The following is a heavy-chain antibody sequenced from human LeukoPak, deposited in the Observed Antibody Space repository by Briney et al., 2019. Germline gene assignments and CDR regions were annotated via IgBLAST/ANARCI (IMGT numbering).Heavy chain of an antibody. V-gene: IGHV4-34*01. CDR1: GGSFSGYY. D-gene: IGHD5-18*01. CDR2: INHSGST. CDR3: ARFSRGYSYGHDY. J-gene: IGHJ4*02. Sequence: SEALSLTCAVYGGSFSGYYWSWIRQPPGKGLEWIGEINHSGSTNYNPSLKSRVTISVDTSKNQFSLKLSSVTAADTAVYYCARFSRGYSYGHDYWGQGTLVTVSS.